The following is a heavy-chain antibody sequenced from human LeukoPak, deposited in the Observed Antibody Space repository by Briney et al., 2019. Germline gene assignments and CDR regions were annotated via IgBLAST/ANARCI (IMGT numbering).Heavy chain of an antibody. CDR3: ESNWKCDY. Sequence: GGSLRLSCAASGFTFSSYCMSWVRQAPGKGLEWVGNIKQEGSEKYYVDSVKGRSTITRDNANSSLYLQMNSLSAEVLAVYYCESNWKCDYWGQGTLVTVFS. V-gene: IGHV3-7*02. J-gene: IGHJ4*02. CDR1: GFTFSSYC. CDR2: IKQEGSEK. D-gene: IGHD1-1*01.